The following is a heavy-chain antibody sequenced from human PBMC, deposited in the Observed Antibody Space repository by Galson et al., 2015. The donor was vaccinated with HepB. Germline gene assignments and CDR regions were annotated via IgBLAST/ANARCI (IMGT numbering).Heavy chain of an antibody. CDR2: IYSGGNT. CDR3: ARGTLHRPVD. CDR1: GFTVSTND. V-gene: IGHV3-53*01. D-gene: IGHD2-21*01. Sequence: SLRLSCAVSGFTVSTNDMNWVRQAPGKGLEWVSIIYSGGNTHFADSVKGRFTISRDSSKNTLYFQMNSLRAEDTAVYYCARGTLHRPVDWGQGTLVTVSS. J-gene: IGHJ4*02.